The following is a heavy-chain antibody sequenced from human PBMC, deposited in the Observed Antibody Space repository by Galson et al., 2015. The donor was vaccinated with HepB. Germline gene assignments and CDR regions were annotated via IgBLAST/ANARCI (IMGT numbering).Heavy chain of an antibody. J-gene: IGHJ6*02. V-gene: IGHV4-34*01. CDR1: GGSFSGYY. CDR3: ARGLPKHYYYYGMDV. Sequence: LSLTCAVYGGSFSGYYWSWIRQPPGKGLEWIGEINHSGSTNYNPSLKSRVTISVDTSKNQFSLKLSSVTAADTAVYYCARGLPKHYYYYGMDVWGQGTTVTVSS. CDR2: INHSGST.